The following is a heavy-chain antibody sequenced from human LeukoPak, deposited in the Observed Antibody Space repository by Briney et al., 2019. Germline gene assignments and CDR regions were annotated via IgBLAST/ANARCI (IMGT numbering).Heavy chain of an antibody. Sequence: GGSLRLSCAASGFTFSDYYMSWIRQAPGKGLEWVSYISSSGSTIYYADSVKGRFTISRDNAKNSLYLQMNSLRAEDTAVYYCARESRGLGGRLPYDAFDIWGQGTVVTVSS. J-gene: IGHJ3*02. V-gene: IGHV3-11*01. CDR1: GFTFSDYY. CDR2: ISSSGSTI. D-gene: IGHD2-15*01. CDR3: ARESRGLGGRLPYDAFDI.